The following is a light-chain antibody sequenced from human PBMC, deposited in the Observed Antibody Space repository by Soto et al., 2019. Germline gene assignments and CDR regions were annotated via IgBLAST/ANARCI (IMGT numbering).Light chain of an antibody. CDR2: EVS. V-gene: IGLV2-14*02. Sequence: QSVLTQPASVSGSPGQSITISCTGTSTDVGHYNLVSWYQQLPGKAPKVMIYEVSNRPSGVSNRFSGSKSGNTASLTISGLQAEDEADYYCSSYTSSSTLYVFGSGTKLTVL. J-gene: IGLJ1*01. CDR1: STDVGHYNL. CDR3: SSYTSSSTLYV.